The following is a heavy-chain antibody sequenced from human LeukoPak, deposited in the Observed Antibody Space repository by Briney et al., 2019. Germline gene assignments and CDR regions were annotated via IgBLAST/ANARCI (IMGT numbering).Heavy chain of an antibody. CDR3: ARVNDDY. CDR2: INPNSGDT. V-gene: IGHV1-2*02. J-gene: IGHJ4*02. CDR1: GYTFTAYY. Sequence: ASVKVSCKASGYTFTAYYMHWVRQARGQGLEWMGWINPNSGDTNYAQKFEGRVTMTRDTSISTAYMEVSRLISDDTAVYYCARVNDDYWGQGTLVTVSS. D-gene: IGHD1-1*01.